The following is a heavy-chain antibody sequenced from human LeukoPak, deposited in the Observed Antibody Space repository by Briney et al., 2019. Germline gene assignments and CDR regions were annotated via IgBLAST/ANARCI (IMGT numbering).Heavy chain of an antibody. CDR3: ASSGIYGDYYLYFDY. V-gene: IGHV4-39*07. CDR2: IYDSGST. Sequence: KSSETLSLTCTVSGGSIRSSYYYWGWIRQPPGKGLEWIGSIYDSGSTYYNPSLKSRVTISVDTSKNQFSLKLSSVTAADTAVYYCASSGIYGDYYLYFDYWGQGTLVTVSS. J-gene: IGHJ4*02. CDR1: GGSIRSSYYY. D-gene: IGHD4-17*01.